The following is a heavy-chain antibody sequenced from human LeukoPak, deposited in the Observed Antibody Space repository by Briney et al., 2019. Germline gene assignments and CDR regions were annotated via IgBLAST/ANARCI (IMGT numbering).Heavy chain of an antibody. CDR3: ASPIAVAGPYYFDY. D-gene: IGHD6-19*01. Sequence: GGSLRLSCAASGFTFSSYWMHWVRQAPGKGLVWVSRINSDGSSANYADSVKGRFTISRDNAKNTLYLQINSLRAEDTAVYYCASPIAVAGPYYFDYWGQGTLVTVSS. V-gene: IGHV3-74*01. CDR1: GFTFSSYW. J-gene: IGHJ4*02. CDR2: INSDGSSA.